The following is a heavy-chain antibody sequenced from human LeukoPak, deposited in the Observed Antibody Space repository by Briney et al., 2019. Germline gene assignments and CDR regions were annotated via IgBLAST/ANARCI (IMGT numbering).Heavy chain of an antibody. D-gene: IGHD2-8*01. Sequence: GGSLRLSCAASGFTFSSYEMNWVRQAPGKGLEWVSYIRSGGSTTHYTDSVKGRFTISRDDAMNSLYLQMNSLRAEDTAIYYCARGGYCTNAICYTWNAFDIWGQGTMVAVSS. CDR2: IRSGGSTT. V-gene: IGHV3-48*03. CDR3: ARGGYCTNAICYTWNAFDI. CDR1: GFTFSSYE. J-gene: IGHJ3*02.